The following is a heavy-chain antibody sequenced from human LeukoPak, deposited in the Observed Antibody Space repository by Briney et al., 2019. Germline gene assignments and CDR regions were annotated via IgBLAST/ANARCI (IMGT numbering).Heavy chain of an antibody. CDR3: TTDGNSGKFWPYYFDY. CDR2: IKSKTDGGTT. D-gene: IGHD1-26*01. CDR1: GFTFSSYG. V-gene: IGHV3-15*01. Sequence: PGGSLRLSCAASGFTFSSYGMSWVRQAPGKGLEWVGRIKSKTDGGTTDYAAPVKGRFTISRDDSKNTLYLQMNSLKTEDTAVYYCTTDGNSGKFWPYYFDYWGQGTLVTVSS. J-gene: IGHJ4*02.